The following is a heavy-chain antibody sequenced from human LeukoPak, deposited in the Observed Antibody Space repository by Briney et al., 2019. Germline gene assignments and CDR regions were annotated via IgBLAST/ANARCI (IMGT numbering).Heavy chain of an antibody. Sequence: SETLSLTCTVSGGSISSSSYYWGWIRQPPGKGLEWIGSIYYSGSTYYNPSLKSRVTISVDTSKNQFSLKLSSVTAADTAVYYCAGKPAMTMSRGIAFDIWGQGTMVTVSS. J-gene: IGHJ3*02. CDR2: IYYSGST. D-gene: IGHD6-13*01. V-gene: IGHV4-39*01. CDR1: GGSISSSSYY. CDR3: AGKPAMTMSRGIAFDI.